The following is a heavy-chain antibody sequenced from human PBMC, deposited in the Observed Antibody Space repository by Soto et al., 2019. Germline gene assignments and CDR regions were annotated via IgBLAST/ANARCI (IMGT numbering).Heavy chain of an antibody. Sequence: SQTLSLTCAISGDSVSSISAAWNWIRQSPSRGLEWLGRTYYRSRWHNDYAVSVKSRITINPDTSKNQFSLQLNSVTPEDTAVYYCARDHCPQRWLICAVFDYWAQGTLVTVSS. CDR3: ARDHCPQRWLICAVFDY. CDR2: TYYRSRWHN. CDR1: GDSVSSISAA. D-gene: IGHD6-19*01. J-gene: IGHJ4*02. V-gene: IGHV6-1*01.